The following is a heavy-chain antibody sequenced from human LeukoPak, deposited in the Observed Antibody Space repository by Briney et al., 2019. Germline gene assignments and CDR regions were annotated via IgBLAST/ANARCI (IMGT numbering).Heavy chain of an antibody. CDR1: GFTSSDYW. J-gene: IGHJ5*01. D-gene: IGHD6-19*01. CDR2: LKPDGSDK. V-gene: IGHV3-7*03. CDR3: AKSPTVAVADPYNWFDP. Sequence: GGSLRLSCVASGFTSSDYWMSWVRQAPGKGLEWVANLKPDGSDKYYVDPVKGRFTISRDNSKNTLYLQMNSLRAEDTAVYYCAKSPTVAVADPYNWFDPWGQGTLVTVSS.